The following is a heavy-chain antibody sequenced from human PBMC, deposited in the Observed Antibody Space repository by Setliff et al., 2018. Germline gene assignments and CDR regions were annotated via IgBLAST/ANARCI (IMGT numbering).Heavy chain of an antibody. CDR3: ARRDGSIIYREFFDY. CDR2: IYTDGTT. D-gene: IGHD3-10*01. J-gene: IGHJ4*02. CDR1: GASLKSGSNY. Sequence: TLSLTCTVSGASLKSGSNYWGWFRQPAGKGLEWIGRIYTDGTTNYNPSLKSRVSISADTSMNHFSLRMTSVSAADTAVYYCARRDGSIIYREFFDYWGQGALVTVSS. V-gene: IGHV4-61*02.